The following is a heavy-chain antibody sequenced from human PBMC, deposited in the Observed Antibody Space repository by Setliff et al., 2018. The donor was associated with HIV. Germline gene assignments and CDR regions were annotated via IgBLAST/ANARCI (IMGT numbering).Heavy chain of an antibody. J-gene: IGHJ4*02. CDR2: IYSGGST. CDR3: ANGVGRV. Sequence: GGSLRLSCAASGFTVNSNYMSWVRQAPGKGLEWVSVIYSGGSTYYADSVKGRFTISRDNSKDTLFLQMNSLRTEDTAVYFCANGVGRVGGQGTQVTVSS. V-gene: IGHV3-66*02. D-gene: IGHD2-8*01. CDR1: GFTVNSNY.